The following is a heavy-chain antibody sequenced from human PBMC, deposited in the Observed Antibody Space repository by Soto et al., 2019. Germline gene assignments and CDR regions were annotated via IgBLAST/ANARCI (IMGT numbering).Heavy chain of an antibody. D-gene: IGHD3-22*01. J-gene: IGHJ4*02. V-gene: IGHV1-3*01. Sequence: QVQLVQSGAEVKKPGASVKVSCKASGYTFTSYAMHWVRQAPGQRLEWMGWINAGNGNTKYSQKFQGRVTITRDTSASTADMELSSLRSEDTAVYYCARSSGYYDVDYWGQGTLVTVSS. CDR1: GYTFTSYA. CDR3: ARSSGYYDVDY. CDR2: INAGNGNT.